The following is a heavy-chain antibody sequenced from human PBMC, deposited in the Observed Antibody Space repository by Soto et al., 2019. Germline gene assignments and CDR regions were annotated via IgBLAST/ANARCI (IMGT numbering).Heavy chain of an antibody. CDR3: ARDRIAAAGNDAFDI. Sequence: SVKVSYQASVFSFSSYAISWVRQAPGQGLEWMGGIIPIFGTANYAQKFQGRVTITADESTSTSYMELSSLRSEDTAVYYCARDRIAAAGNDAFDIWGQGAMVTVSS. CDR1: VFSFSSYA. J-gene: IGHJ3*02. V-gene: IGHV1-69*13. CDR2: IIPIFGTA. D-gene: IGHD6-13*01.